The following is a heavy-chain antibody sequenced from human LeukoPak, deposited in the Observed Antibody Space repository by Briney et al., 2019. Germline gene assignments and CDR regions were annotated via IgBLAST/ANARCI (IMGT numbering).Heavy chain of an antibody. CDR2: IYYSGST. Sequence: PSETLSLTCTVSGGSISSYYWSWIRQPPGKGLEWIGYIYYSGSTNYNPSLKSRVTISVDTSKNQFSLKLSSVTAADTAVYYCAREPRILEWLLYVSGGDGGYYFDYWGQGTLVTVSS. D-gene: IGHD3-3*01. J-gene: IGHJ4*02. CDR3: AREPRILEWLLYVSGGDGGYYFDY. V-gene: IGHV4-59*01. CDR1: GGSISSYY.